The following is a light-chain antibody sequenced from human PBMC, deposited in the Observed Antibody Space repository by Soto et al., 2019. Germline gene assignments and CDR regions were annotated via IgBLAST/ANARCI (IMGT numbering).Light chain of an antibody. CDR1: QSVGSNY. CDR3: QQYNISPWT. CDR2: GAS. Sequence: IVLTQPPGSLSLSXGXRATXYCRXSQSVGSNYLAWYQDKPGLAHRLLISGASRRATGIPDRFSVSGSGTEFTLTISSLQSEDFAVYYCQQYNISPWTFSHGTKLDIK. J-gene: IGKJ1*01. V-gene: IGKV3-20*01.